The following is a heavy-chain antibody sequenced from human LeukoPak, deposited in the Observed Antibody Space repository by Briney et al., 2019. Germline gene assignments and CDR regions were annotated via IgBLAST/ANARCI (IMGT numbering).Heavy chain of an antibody. CDR1: GGTFSSYA. V-gene: IGHV1-69*13. CDR2: IIPIFGTA. J-gene: IGHJ6*02. D-gene: IGHD5-24*01. CDR3: ARGRDGYNLSMDV. Sequence: SVRVSCKASGGTFSSYANSWVRQAPGQGLEWMGGIIPIFGTANYAQKFQGRVTITADESTSTAYMELSSLRSEDTAVYYCARGRDGYNLSMDVWGQGTTVTVSS.